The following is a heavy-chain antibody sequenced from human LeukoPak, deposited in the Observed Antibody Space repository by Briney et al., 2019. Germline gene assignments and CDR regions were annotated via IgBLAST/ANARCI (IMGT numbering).Heavy chain of an antibody. Sequence: PGGSLRLSCAASGFAFSSYAMSWVRQAPGKGLEWVSAISGSGGSTYYADSVKGRFTISRDNSKNTLYLQMNSLRAEDTAVYYCAKDLLPMIVVVVFDYWGQGTLVTVSS. CDR3: AKDLLPMIVVVVFDY. CDR1: GFAFSSYA. V-gene: IGHV3-23*01. D-gene: IGHD3-22*01. J-gene: IGHJ4*02. CDR2: ISGSGGST.